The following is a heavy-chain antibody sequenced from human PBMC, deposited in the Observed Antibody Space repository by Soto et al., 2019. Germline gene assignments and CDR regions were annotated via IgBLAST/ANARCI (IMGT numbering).Heavy chain of an antibody. J-gene: IGHJ4*02. CDR2: IYHNGNT. CDR3: TRDVGGGSYFLSHCGS. CDR1: GDSIRRSVC. D-gene: IGHD2-15*01. Sequence: QGQPQDPGPGLLKPSGTLSLTCGVSGDSIRRSVCWTWVRQPPGRGLEWIGAIYHNGNTNYNPSRKGGVNMAVVVAKMRMSLKLESLTAAETVIYYCTRDVGGGSYFLSHCGSWGQGMLVTVS. V-gene: IGHV4-4*02.